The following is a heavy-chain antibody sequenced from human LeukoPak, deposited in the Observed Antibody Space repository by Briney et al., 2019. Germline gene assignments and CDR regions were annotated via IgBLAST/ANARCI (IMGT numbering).Heavy chain of an antibody. CDR1: GYSISGGCY. Sequence: PSQTLSLTCAVSGYSISGGCYWDCSRQPPGKGREWIGSIYHSGSTYYNPSLKSRVTISVDTSKNQFSLKVSSATAADTAVYFCAREPAQYFFDYWGQGTLVTVSS. CDR2: IYHSGST. V-gene: IGHV4-38-2*02. J-gene: IGHJ4*02. CDR3: AREPAQYFFDY.